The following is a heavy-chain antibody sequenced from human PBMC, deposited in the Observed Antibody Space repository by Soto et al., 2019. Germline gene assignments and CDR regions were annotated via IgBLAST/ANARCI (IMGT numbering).Heavy chain of an antibody. Sequence: ASVKVSCKASGDIFTSYYIHWVRQAPGQGLEWMGIINPSGDDTDYAKKFQGRVTMTRDASTSTVYMDLSSLTSEDTATYYCARGYSYGSYHYYGLDVWGQGTTVTVSS. D-gene: IGHD5-18*01. CDR3: ARGYSYGSYHYYGLDV. V-gene: IGHV1-46*01. CDR2: INPSGDDT. J-gene: IGHJ6*02. CDR1: GDIFTSYY.